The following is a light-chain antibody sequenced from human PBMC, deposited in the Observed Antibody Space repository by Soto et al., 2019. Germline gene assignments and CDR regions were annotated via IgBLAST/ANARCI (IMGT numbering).Light chain of an antibody. CDR3: QQRSDWAFT. CDR1: QSISDY. Sequence: IVLTQSPATLSLSPGERATLSCRASQSISDYLGWYQQKPGQAPRLLIYDASNRATGIPVRFSGSGSGTDFTLTISSLEPEDFAVYYCQQRSDWAFTFGPGTKVDIK. J-gene: IGKJ3*01. V-gene: IGKV3-11*01. CDR2: DAS.